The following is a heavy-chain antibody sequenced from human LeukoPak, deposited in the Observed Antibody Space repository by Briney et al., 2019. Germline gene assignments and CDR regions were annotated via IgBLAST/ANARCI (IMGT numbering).Heavy chain of an antibody. J-gene: IGHJ1*01. D-gene: IGHD3-16*02. Sequence: ASVKVSCKASGYTFTNYGISWVRQAPGQGLEWMGWSSPYSGKTNYAQNLQGRVTMTTDTSTSTAYMELRSLRSDDTAMYYCARGLLTFGGVIGGPQALEYFQHWGQGTLVTVSS. V-gene: IGHV1-18*01. CDR3: ARGLLTFGGVIGGPQALEYFQH. CDR2: SSPYSGKT. CDR1: GYTFTNYG.